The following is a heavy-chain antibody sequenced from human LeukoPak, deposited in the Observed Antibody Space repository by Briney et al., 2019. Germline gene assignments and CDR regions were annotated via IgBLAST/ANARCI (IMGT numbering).Heavy chain of an antibody. D-gene: IGHD5-24*01. V-gene: IGHV1-46*01. J-gene: IGHJ3*02. CDR2: INPSGGST. CDR3: ARERDGYNYGAAFDI. Sequence: AASVKVSCKASGYTFTSYYMHWVRQAPGQGLEWMGIINPSGGSTSYAQKFQGRVTMTRDMSTSTVYMELSSLRSEDTAVYYCARERDGYNYGAAFDIWGQGTMVTVSS. CDR1: GYTFTSYY.